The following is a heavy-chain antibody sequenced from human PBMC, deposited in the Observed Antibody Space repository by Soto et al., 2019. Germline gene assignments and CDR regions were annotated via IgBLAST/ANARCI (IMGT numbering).Heavy chain of an antibody. CDR3: ARDLVGSYSGYRRAGFDP. V-gene: IGHV4-31*03. CDR1: GGSISSGGYY. CDR2: IYYSGST. Sequence: QVQLQESGPGLVKPSQTLSLTCTVSGGSISSGGYYWSWIRQHPGKGLEWIGYIYYSGSTYYNPSLQTRVTISVDTSKNQFSLKLRSVTAADTAVYYCARDLVGSYSGYRRAGFDPWGQGTLVTVSS. J-gene: IGHJ5*02. D-gene: IGHD5-12*01.